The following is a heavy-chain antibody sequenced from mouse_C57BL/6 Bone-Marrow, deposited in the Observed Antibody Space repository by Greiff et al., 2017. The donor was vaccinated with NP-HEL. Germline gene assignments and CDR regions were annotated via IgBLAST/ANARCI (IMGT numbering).Heavy chain of an antibody. CDR2: SRNKANDYTT. D-gene: IGHD1-1*01. Sequence: EVKLVESGGGLVQSGRSLRLSCATSGFTFSDFYMEWVRQAPGKGLEWIAASRNKANDYTTEYSASVKGRFIVSRDTSQSILYLQMNALRAEDTASYYCAREYYYGSRNWYFDVWGTGTTVTVSS. J-gene: IGHJ1*03. V-gene: IGHV7-1*01. CDR3: AREYYYGSRNWYFDV. CDR1: GFTFSDFY.